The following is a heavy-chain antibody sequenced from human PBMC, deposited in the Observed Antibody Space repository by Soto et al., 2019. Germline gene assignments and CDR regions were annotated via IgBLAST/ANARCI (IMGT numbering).Heavy chain of an antibody. CDR2: INPSGGST. V-gene: IGHV1-46*03. CDR1: GYTFTSYY. J-gene: IGHJ4*02. D-gene: IGHD2-15*01. Sequence: ASVKVSCKTSGYTFTSYYMHWVRQAPGQGLEWMGIINPSGGSTSYAQKLQGRVTMTRDTSTSTVYMELSSLRSEDTAVYYCARDLWCHDQMLPFDYWGQGTLVTVAS. CDR3: ARDLWCHDQMLPFDY.